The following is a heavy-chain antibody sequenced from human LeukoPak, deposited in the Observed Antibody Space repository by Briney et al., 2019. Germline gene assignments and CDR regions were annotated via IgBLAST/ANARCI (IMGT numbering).Heavy chain of an antibody. Sequence: GGSLRLSCAASGFTFRSHGMHWVRLAPGKGLEWVAFISYDGGNKYYADSVKGRFTISRDNSQNTVYLQMNSLRVEDTALYYCGRKQYSESSWVLGAFDLWGQGTMVIVSS. J-gene: IGHJ3*01. CDR3: GRKQYSESSWVLGAFDL. CDR2: ISYDGGNK. V-gene: IGHV3-30*03. D-gene: IGHD6-6*01. CDR1: GFTFRSHG.